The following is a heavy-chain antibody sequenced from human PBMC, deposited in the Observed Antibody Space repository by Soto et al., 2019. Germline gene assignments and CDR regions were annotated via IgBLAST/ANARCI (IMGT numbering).Heavy chain of an antibody. CDR3: ARVGRHDYGGKVDY. J-gene: IGHJ4*02. V-gene: IGHV4-34*01. CDR1: GGSFSGYS. D-gene: IGHD4-17*01. Sequence: SETLSLSCAVYGGSFSGYSWRWIRQPPGKGLEWIGEINHSVSTNYNPSLKSRVTISLDTSKNQFSLKLSSVTAADTAVYYCARVGRHDYGGKVDYWGQGTLVTVSS. CDR2: INHSVST.